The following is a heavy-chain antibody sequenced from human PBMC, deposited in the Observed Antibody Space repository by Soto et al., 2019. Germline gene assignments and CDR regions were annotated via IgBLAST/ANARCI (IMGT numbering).Heavy chain of an antibody. Sequence: QVQLVQSGAEVKRPGSSVKVSCKASGGTFNNYAINWVRQAPGQGLEGMGDISPVFGTANYAQKFQGRVKMSADDSMATAYLALSSLRSEDTALYYCAREVEVHSPVFGFWGQGSLVTVSS. D-gene: IGHD3-3*01. V-gene: IGHV1-69*01. J-gene: IGHJ4*02. CDR2: ISPVFGTA. CDR3: AREVEVHSPVFGF. CDR1: GGTFNNYA.